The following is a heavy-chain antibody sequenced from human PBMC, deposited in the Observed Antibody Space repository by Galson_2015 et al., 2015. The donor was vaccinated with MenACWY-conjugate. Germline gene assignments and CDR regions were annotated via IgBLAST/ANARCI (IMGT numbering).Heavy chain of an antibody. Sequence: SLRLSCAASGFTFSSYAMSWVRQAPGKGLEWVSAISGSGGSTYYADSVKGRFTISRDNSKNTLYLQMNSLRAEDTAVYYCAKDPGSGPPEVEPAAMIDYWGQGTLVTVSS. CDR2: ISGSGGST. D-gene: IGHD2-2*01. CDR1: GFTFSSYA. V-gene: IGHV3-23*01. J-gene: IGHJ4*02. CDR3: AKDPGSGPPEVEPAAMIDY.